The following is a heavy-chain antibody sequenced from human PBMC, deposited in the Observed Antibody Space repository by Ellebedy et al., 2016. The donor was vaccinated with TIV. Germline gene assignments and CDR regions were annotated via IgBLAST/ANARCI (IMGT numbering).Heavy chain of an antibody. J-gene: IGHJ4*02. D-gene: IGHD2-15*01. Sequence: GESLKISXAASGFTFSDYYMSWIRQAPGKGLEWVSYISSSSSYTNYADSVKGRFTISRDNAKNSLYLQMNSLRAEDTAVYYCARSDCSGGSCYSDWGQGTLVTVSS. CDR3: ARSDCSGGSCYSD. CDR2: ISSSSSYT. CDR1: GFTFSDYY. V-gene: IGHV3-11*03.